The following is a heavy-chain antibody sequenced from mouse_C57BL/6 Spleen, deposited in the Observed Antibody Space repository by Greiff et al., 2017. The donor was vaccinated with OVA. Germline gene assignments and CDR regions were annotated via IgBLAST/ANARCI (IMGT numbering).Heavy chain of an antibody. CDR3: ARCYYGSSYDFDY. D-gene: IGHD1-1*01. CDR2: INPNYGTT. V-gene: IGHV1-39*01. J-gene: IGHJ2*01. CDR1: GYSFTDYN. Sequence: VHVKQSGPELVKPGASVKISCKASGYSFTDYNMNWVKQSNGKSLEWIGVINPNYGTTSYNQKFKGKATLTVDQSSSTAYMQLNSLTSEDSAVYYCARCYYGSSYDFDYWGQGTTLTVSS.